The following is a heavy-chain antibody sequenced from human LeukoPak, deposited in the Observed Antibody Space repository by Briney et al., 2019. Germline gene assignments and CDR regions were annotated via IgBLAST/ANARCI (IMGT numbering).Heavy chain of an antibody. D-gene: IGHD3-3*01. J-gene: IGHJ6*03. CDR3: AREYYDFWSGPLYYYYYYMDV. CDR1: GFTFSSYS. Sequence: PGGSLRLSCAASGFTFSSYSMNWVRQAPGKGLEGVSYISSSSSTIYYADSVKGRFTISRDNAKNSLYLQMNSLRAEDTAVYYCAREYYDFWSGPLYYYYYYMDVWGKGTTVTVSS. V-gene: IGHV3-48*01. CDR2: ISSSSSTI.